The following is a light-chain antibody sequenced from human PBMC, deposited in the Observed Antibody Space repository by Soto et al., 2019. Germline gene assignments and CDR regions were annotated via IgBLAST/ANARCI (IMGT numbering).Light chain of an antibody. V-gene: IGLV2-14*01. CDR3: NSYSSSTSLHYV. J-gene: IGLJ1*01. Sequence: YALTHPASVSGSPGQSIAISCTGTTNDVGGYNYVSWYQQHPGKAPKLLIFEVSSRPSGVSNRFSGSKSGNTASLTISALQAEDEADYFCNSYSSSTSLHYVFGTGTKVTVL. CDR1: TNDVGGYNY. CDR2: EVS.